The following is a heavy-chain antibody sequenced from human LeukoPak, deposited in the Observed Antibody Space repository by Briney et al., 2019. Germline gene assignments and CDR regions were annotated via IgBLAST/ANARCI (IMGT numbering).Heavy chain of an antibody. J-gene: IGHJ3*02. CDR3: ARGVSGWLRGAAFDI. CDR2: IYYSGST. D-gene: IGHD6-19*01. V-gene: IGHV4-59*01. Sequence: PSETLSLTCTVSGGSISSYYWSWIRQPPGKGLGGIGYIYYSGSTNYNPSLKSRVTISVDTSKNQFSLKLSSVTAADTAVYYCARGVSGWLRGAAFDIWGQGTMVTVSS. CDR1: GGSISSYY.